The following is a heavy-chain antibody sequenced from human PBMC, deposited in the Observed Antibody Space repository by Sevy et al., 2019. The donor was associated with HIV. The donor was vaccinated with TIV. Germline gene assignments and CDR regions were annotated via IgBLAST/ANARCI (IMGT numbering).Heavy chain of an antibody. V-gene: IGHV3-23*01. Sequence: GGSVRLSCAASGFTFSTYAMTWVRQAPGKGLEWVSVISGSGGTTYYSDSVKGRFTISRDNSKNTVYLQMNSLRPEDTAVYYCAKDREGSYYYFDSWGQGTLVTVSS. D-gene: IGHD1-26*01. J-gene: IGHJ4*02. CDR1: GFTFSTYA. CDR3: AKDREGSYYYFDS. CDR2: ISGSGGTT.